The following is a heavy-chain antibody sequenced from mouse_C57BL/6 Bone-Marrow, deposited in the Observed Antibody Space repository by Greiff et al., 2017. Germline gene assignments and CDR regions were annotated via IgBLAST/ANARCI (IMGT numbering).Heavy chain of an antibody. J-gene: IGHJ1*03. CDR1: GYTFTSYD. CDR3: ARDYGSSYWYFDV. D-gene: IGHD1-1*01. Sequence: QVHVKQSGPELVKPGASVKLSCKASGYTFTSYDINWVKQRPGQGLEWIGWIYPRDGSTKDNEKFKGKATLTVDPSSSTAYMELHSLTSEDSAVYFCARDYGSSYWYFDVWGTGTTVTVSS. CDR2: IYPRDGST. V-gene: IGHV1-85*01.